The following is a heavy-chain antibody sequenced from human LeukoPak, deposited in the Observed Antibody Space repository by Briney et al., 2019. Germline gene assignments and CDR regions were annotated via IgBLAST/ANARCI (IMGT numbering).Heavy chain of an antibody. CDR1: EFTFSSYN. V-gene: IGHV3-21*01. D-gene: IGHD2/OR15-2a*01. J-gene: IGHJ5*02. CDR3: ARGKTSQNIVTRKTYNWFDP. CDR2: ISSSSDYI. Sequence: GGSLRLSCAASEFTFSSYNMNWVRQAPGKGLEWVSSISSSSDYIYYADPVKGRFTISRDNAKNSLYLQMKSLRAEDTAVYYCARGKTSQNIVTRKTYNWFDPWGQGTLVTVSS.